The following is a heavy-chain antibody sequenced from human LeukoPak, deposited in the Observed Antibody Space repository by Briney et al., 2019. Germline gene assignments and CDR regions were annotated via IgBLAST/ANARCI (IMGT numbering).Heavy chain of an antibody. J-gene: IGHJ4*02. D-gene: IGHD3-22*01. CDR1: GYSISSGYY. CDR2: IFYSGTT. CDR3: ARGGWNKFDY. V-gene: IGHV4-61*01. Sequence: KPSETLSLTCTVSGYSISSGYYWSWIRQPPGKGLEWIGFIFYSGTTNYNPSLKSRVTISVDTSKNQFSLKLSSVTAADTAVYYCARGGWNKFDYWGQGTLVTVSS.